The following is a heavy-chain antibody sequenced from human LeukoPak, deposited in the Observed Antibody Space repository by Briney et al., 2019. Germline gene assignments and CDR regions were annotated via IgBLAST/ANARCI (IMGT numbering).Heavy chain of an antibody. J-gene: IGHJ5*02. D-gene: IGHD2-15*01. CDR3: AIPRGSKAADPWFDP. Sequence: GGSLRLSCAASGFTFSSYGMHWVRQAPGKGLEWVAVIWYDGSNKYYADSVKGRFTISRDNSKNTLYLQMNSLRAEDTAVYYCAIPRGSKAADPWFDPWGQGTLVTVSS. CDR2: IWYDGSNK. V-gene: IGHV3-33*01. CDR1: GFTFSSYG.